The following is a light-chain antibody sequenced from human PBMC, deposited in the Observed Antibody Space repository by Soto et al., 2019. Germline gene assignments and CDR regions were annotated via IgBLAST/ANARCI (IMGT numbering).Light chain of an antibody. V-gene: IGKV3-11*01. CDR1: QSVSSS. CDR3: QQRSNWPPWT. Sequence: EIVLTQSPATLSLSPGERATLSCRASQSVSSSLAWYQQKPGQAPRLLIYDASNRATGIPARFRGSGSGTDFTLTISSLEPEDCAVYYCQQRSNWPPWTFGQGTKVEIK. J-gene: IGKJ1*01. CDR2: DAS.